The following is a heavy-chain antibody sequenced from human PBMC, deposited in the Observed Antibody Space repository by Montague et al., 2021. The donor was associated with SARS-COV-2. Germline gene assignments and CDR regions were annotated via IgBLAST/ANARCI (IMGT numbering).Heavy chain of an antibody. D-gene: IGHD2-15*01. CDR3: ARLTAGYCSGGSCYWGTGFDY. J-gene: IGHJ4*02. CDR1: GGSISSYY. Sequence: SETLSLTCTVSGGSISSYYWSWIRQPPGKGLEWIGYIYYSGSTNYNPSLKSRVTISVDTSKNQFSLKLSSVIAADTAVYYCARLTAGYCSGGSCYWGTGFDYWGQGTLVTVSS. V-gene: IGHV4-59*12. CDR2: IYYSGST.